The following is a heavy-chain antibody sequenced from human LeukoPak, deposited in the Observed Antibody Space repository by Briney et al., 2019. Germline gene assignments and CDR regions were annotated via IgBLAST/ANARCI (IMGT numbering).Heavy chain of an antibody. D-gene: IGHD3-10*01. CDR2: IYYSGST. V-gene: IGHV4-59*12. CDR1: GGSISSYY. Sequence: PSETLSLTCTVSGGSISSYYWSWIRQPPGKGLEWIGYIYYSGSTNYNPSLKSRVTISIDTSKKQFSLKLSSVTAADTAVYYCARGRPQFGELLSTRFDYWGQGTLVTVSS. CDR3: ARGRPQFGELLSTRFDY. J-gene: IGHJ4*02.